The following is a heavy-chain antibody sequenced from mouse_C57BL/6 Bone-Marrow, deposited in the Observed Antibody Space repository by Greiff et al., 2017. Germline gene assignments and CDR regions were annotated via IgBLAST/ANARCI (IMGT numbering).Heavy chain of an antibody. CDR3: ASLGNGPPLCWYFDV. Sequence: VQLQQPGAELVMPGASVKLSCKASGYTFTSYWMHWVKQRPGQGLEWIGEIDPSDSYTNYNQKFKGKSTLTVDKSSSTACMQLSSLTSEDSAVYYCASLGNGPPLCWYFDVWGTGTTVTVSA. D-gene: IGHD4-1*01. CDR2: IDPSDSYT. J-gene: IGHJ1*03. V-gene: IGHV1-69*01. CDR1: GYTFTSYW.